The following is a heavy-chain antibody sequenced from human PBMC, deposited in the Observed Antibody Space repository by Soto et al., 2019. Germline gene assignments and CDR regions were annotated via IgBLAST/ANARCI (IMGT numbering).Heavy chain of an antibody. J-gene: IGHJ3*02. V-gene: IGHV1-18*01. CDR1: GYTFTSYG. CDR2: ISAYNGNT. Sequence: ASVKVSCKASGYTFTSYGISWVRQAPGQGLEWMGWISAYNGNTNYAQKLQGRVTMTTDTSTSTAYMELRSLRSDDTAVYYCARARYYYDSSGYWLGAFDIWGQGTMVTVS. D-gene: IGHD3-22*01. CDR3: ARARYYYDSSGYWLGAFDI.